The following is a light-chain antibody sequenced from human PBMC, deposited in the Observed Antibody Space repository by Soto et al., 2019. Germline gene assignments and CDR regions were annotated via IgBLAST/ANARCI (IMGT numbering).Light chain of an antibody. CDR2: LNSDGSH. V-gene: IGLV4-69*01. CDR1: SGHSSYA. J-gene: IGLJ1*01. Sequence: QSVLTQSPSASASLGASVKLTCTLSSGHSSYAIAWHQQQPEKGPRYLMKLNSDGSHSKGDGIPDRFSGSSSGAERYLTISSLQSEDEADYYCQTWGTGSSYVLGTATKVTV. CDR3: QTWGTGSSYV.